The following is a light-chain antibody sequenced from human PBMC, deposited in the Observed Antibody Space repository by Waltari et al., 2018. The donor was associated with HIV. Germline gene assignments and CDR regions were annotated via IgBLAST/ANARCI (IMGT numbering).Light chain of an antibody. V-gene: IGKV1-5*03. Sequence: DIQMTQSPSTLSASIGDRVTITCRASQSISVWLAWYHQKPGKAPKLLIYEASNLESGVPSRFSGTGSGTEFTLTISRLQPDDSATFYCQQYDSFPWTFGQGTKVGIK. CDR1: QSISVW. CDR2: EAS. CDR3: QQYDSFPWT. J-gene: IGKJ1*01.